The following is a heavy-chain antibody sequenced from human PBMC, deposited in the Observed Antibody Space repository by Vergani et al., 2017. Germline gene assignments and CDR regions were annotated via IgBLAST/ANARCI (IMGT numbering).Heavy chain of an antibody. Sequence: EVQLVESGGGLVKPGGPLRPPCVASGFTSSSYSMNWVRQAPGKGLEWFSSISSSSSYIYYADSVKGRFTSSKDNAKNSLYLKMNSLRADETAVYYCARDRGGVLDYWGQGTMVTVSS. CDR3: ARDRGGVLDY. CDR1: GFTSSSYS. D-gene: IGHD2-8*01. J-gene: IGHJ4*02. CDR2: ISSSSSYI. V-gene: IGHV3-21*01.